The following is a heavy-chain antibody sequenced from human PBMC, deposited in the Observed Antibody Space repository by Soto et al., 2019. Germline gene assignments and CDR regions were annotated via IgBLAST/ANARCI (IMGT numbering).Heavy chain of an antibody. D-gene: IGHD1-1*01. V-gene: IGHV1-3*01. CDR3: ARKSQVVYFDR. J-gene: IGHJ4*02. CDR1: GYIFTSYT. Sequence: QVQLVQSGPEVKEPGASVKVSCKTSGYIFTSYTSHWVRQATGQGLEWMGSISSGNGNTKFSQKLQDRVTFTRDTSAGTAYMNLGRLIFEDTAVYYCARKSQVVYFDRWGPGNLVTVP. CDR2: ISSGNGNT.